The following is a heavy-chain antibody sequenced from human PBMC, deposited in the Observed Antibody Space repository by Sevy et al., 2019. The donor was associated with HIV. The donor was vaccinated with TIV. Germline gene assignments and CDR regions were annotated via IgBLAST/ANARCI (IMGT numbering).Heavy chain of an antibody. Sequence: ASVKVSCKASGYTFTDYFMHWVRQAPGQGLEWMGWINPNSGDTKYAQKFQGRVTVTRDTSIRTAYMELSSLRFDDTAVYYCASPGGYRYGSLLGNWGQGTLVTVSS. CDR3: ASPGGYRYGSLLGN. CDR1: GYTFTDYF. CDR2: INPNSGDT. J-gene: IGHJ4*02. V-gene: IGHV1-2*02. D-gene: IGHD5-18*01.